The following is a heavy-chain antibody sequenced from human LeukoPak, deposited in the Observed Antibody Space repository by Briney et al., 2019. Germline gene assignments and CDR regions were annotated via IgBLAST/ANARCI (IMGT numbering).Heavy chain of an antibody. D-gene: IGHD2-2*01. CDR1: GDTLTELS. CDR2: SHPEDGET. CDR3: TTGKIYCSTTSCSDDY. Sequence: GASVKVSCMVSGDTLTELSMHWVRQAPGKGLEWMGGSHPEDGETIYAQKFQGRVTMTEDTSTDTAYMELGSLRSDDAAAYYCTTGKIYCSTTSCSDDYWGQGTLVTVSS. J-gene: IGHJ4*02. V-gene: IGHV1-24*01.